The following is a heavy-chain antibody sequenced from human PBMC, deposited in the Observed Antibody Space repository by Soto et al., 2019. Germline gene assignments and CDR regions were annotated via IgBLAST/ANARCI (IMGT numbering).Heavy chain of an antibody. CDR2: IWYDGSNK. CDR1: GFTFSSYG. V-gene: IGHV3-33*01. D-gene: IGHD3-3*01. J-gene: IGHJ6*02. CDR3: ASDPFGVVTRNYYYYYYGMDV. Sequence: GGSLRLSCAASGFTFSSYGMHWVRQAPGKGLEWVAVIWYDGSNKYYADSVKGRFTISRDNSKNTLYLQMNSLRAEDTAVSYSASDPFGVVTRNYYYYYYGMDVWGQGTTVTVS.